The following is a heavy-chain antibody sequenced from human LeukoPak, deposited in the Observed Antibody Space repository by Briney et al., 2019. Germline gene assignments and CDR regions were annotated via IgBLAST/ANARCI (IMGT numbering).Heavy chain of an antibody. CDR2: ISGSGGST. CDR3: AKHSITIFGVYYYYGMDV. D-gene: IGHD3-3*01. Sequence: GGSLRLSCAASGFTFSSYAMSWVRQAPGKGLEWVSAISGSGGSTYYADSVKGRFTISRDNSKNTLYLQMNSLRAEDTAVYYCAKHSITIFGVYYYYGMDVWGQGTTVTVSS. CDR1: GFTFSSYA. V-gene: IGHV3-23*01. J-gene: IGHJ6*02.